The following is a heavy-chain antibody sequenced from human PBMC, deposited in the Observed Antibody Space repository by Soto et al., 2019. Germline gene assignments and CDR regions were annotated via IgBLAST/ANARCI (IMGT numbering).Heavy chain of an antibody. D-gene: IGHD6-6*01. Sequence: PSETLSLTCTVSGGSISSYYWSWIRQPPGKGLEWIGYIYYSGSTNYNPSLKSRVTISVDTSKNQFSLKLSSVTAADTAVYYCARLGWVGAARLVYYYYYMDVWGKGTTVTVSS. CDR3: ARLGWVGAARLVYYYYYMDV. J-gene: IGHJ6*03. V-gene: IGHV4-59*08. CDR2: IYYSGST. CDR1: GGSISSYY.